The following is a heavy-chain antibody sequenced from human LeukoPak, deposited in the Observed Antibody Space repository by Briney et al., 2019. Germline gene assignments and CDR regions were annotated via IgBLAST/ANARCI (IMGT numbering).Heavy chain of an antibody. CDR1: GYTFTSYY. V-gene: IGHV1-46*01. CDR2: INPSGGST. CDR3: ARAFHYDSSGYCDGMDV. J-gene: IGHJ6*02. D-gene: IGHD3-22*01. Sequence: GASVKVSCKASGYTFTSYYMHWVRQAPGQGLEWMGIINPSGGSTSYAQKFQGRVTMTRDTSTSTVYMELSSLRSDDTAVYYCARAFHYDSSGYCDGMDVWGQGTTVTVSS.